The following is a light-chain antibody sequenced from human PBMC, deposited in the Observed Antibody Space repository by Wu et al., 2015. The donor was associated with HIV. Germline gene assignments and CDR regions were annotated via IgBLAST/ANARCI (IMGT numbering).Light chain of an antibody. CDR3: QQYGSSPPLT. CDR1: QSVRGNY. V-gene: IGKV3-20*01. J-gene: IGKJ4*01. CDR2: GSS. Sequence: EIVLTQSPGTLSLSPGERATLSCRASQSVRGNYLAWYQQKPGQSPRLLISGSSSRARGIPDRFGGSGSGTDFTLTISRLEPEDFAVYYCQQYGSSPPLTFGGGTTVEIK.